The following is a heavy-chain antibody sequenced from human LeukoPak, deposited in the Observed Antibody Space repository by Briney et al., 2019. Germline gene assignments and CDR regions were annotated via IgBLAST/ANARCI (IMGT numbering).Heavy chain of an antibody. D-gene: IGHD1-26*01. CDR1: GGSISSYY. CDR2: ISYNGST. CDR3: ARVGRVGVTGEFDY. Sequence: SETLSLTCTVSGGSISSYYWSWIRQPPGKGLEWIGYISYNGSTNYNPSLKSRVTISRDTSKNQITLKMSSVTAADTAVYYCARVGRVGVTGEFDYWGQGTLVTVSS. V-gene: IGHV4-59*01. J-gene: IGHJ4*02.